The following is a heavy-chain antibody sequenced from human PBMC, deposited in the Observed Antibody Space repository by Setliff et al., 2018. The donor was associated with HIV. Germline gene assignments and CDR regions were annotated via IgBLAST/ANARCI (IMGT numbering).Heavy chain of an antibody. J-gene: IGHJ6*02. CDR2: INHSGSP. CDR1: GGSFSGSC. V-gene: IGHV4-34*01. CDR3: ARLGRNLRFLTV. Sequence: SETLSLTCGVFGGSFSGSCWRWIRQSPGKGLEWIGEINHSGSPNYNPSFKSRVTISVDTSNNQFTLRLKSVTAADTAVYYCARLGRNLRFLTVWGQGTTVTVS. D-gene: IGHD3-3*01.